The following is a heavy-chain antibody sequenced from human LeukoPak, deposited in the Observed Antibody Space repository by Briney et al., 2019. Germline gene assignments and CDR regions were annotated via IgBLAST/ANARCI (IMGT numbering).Heavy chain of an antibody. Sequence: PGGSLRLSCAASGFTFSSYEMNWVRQAPGKGLEWVSYISSSGSTIYYADSVKGRFTISRDNAKNSLYLQMNSLRAEDTAVYYCAKDGMGWLGDSSFDPWGQGTLVTVSS. J-gene: IGHJ5*02. CDR1: GFTFSSYE. CDR3: AKDGMGWLGDSSFDP. V-gene: IGHV3-48*03. CDR2: ISSSGSTI. D-gene: IGHD3-10*01.